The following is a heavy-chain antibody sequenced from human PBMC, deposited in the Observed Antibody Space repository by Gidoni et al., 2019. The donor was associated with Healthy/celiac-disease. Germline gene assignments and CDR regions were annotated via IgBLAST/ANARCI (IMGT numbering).Heavy chain of an antibody. D-gene: IGHD6-13*01. V-gene: IGHV1-69*08. CDR3: AREKQQLVRAFDY. Sequence: QAQLVQSRAEVKKPGSSVKVSCKGYGGTFSSYTISWVRQAPGKGLEWLGMIIPILGIENYAQKFQGRFTITTDKSTSTAYMELSSLRSEDTAVYYCAREKQQLVRAFDYWGQGTLVTVSS. CDR1: GGTFSSYT. J-gene: IGHJ4*02. CDR2: IIPILGIE.